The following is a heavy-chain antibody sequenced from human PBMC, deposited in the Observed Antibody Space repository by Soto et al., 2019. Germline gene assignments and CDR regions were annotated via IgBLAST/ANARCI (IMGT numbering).Heavy chain of an antibody. D-gene: IGHD3-10*01. Sequence: SVKVSCKASGFTFTSSAMQWVRQARGQRLEWIGWIVVGSGNTNCAQKFQERVTITRDMSTSTAYMELSSLRSEDTAVYYCAAATLWFGELYYYMDVWGKGTTVTVSS. CDR3: AAATLWFGELYYYMDV. V-gene: IGHV1-58*02. J-gene: IGHJ6*03. CDR2: IVVGSGNT. CDR1: GFTFTSSA.